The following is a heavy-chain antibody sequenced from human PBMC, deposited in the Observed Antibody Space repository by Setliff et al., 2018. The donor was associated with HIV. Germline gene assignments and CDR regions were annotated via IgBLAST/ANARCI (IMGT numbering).Heavy chain of an antibody. J-gene: IGHJ4*02. D-gene: IGHD3-22*01. V-gene: IGHV3-23*01. Sequence: GGSLRLSCAASGLTFSNYAMSWVRQAPGKGLEWVSGISGGGGSTNYADSVKGRFTISRDNFKNTLYLQMNSLRAEDTAVYYCAKDRNRYYYDSSGYPDYWGQGTLVTVSS. CDR2: ISGGGGST. CDR1: GLTFSNYA. CDR3: AKDRNRYYYDSSGYPDY.